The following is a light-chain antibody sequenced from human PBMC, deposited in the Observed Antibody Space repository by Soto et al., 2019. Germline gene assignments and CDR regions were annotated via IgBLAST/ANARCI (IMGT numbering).Light chain of an antibody. J-gene: IGKJ1*01. CDR3: QQYSSSPKT. Sequence: EIVLTQCPGTLSLSPGEVATLPCSAMQSVMSSYLAWYQPRPGQAPRLLIYGASSRASSIPDLFSSSGAGTGFPLTISRLEPEDSAVYYCQQYSSSPKTFGQGTKVDIK. CDR1: QSVMSSY. V-gene: IGKV3-20*01. CDR2: GAS.